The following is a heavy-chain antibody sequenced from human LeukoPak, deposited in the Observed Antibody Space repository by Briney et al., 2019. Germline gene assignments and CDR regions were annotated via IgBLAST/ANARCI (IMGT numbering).Heavy chain of an antibody. CDR1: GYPFTTWE. CDR2: VHPNSGNT. Sequence: ASVKVSCKTSGYPFTTWEINWVRQAAGQGLEWMGWVHPNSGNTAYAQKFQGRVTMTRDTSISTAYMELSGLRFDDTAVYFCARGPRNDPWGREPWSPSPQ. J-gene: IGHJ5*02. CDR3: ARGPRNDP. D-gene: IGHD1-14*01. V-gene: IGHV1-8*01.